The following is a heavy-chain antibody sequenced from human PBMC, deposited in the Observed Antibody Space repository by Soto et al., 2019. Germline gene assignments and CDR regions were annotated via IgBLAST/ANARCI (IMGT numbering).Heavy chain of an antibody. J-gene: IGHJ6*02. CDR1: GFTFSSYG. CDR2: IWYDGSNK. D-gene: IGHD1-1*01. V-gene: IGHV3-33*08. Sequence: VQLLESGGGLVQPGGSLRLFCTVSGFTFSSYGMHWVRQAPGKGLEWVAVIWYDGSNKYYADSVKGRFTISRDNSKNTLYLQMNSLRAEDTAVYYCARGTDYRTSPGMDVWGQGTTVTVSS. CDR3: ARGTDYRTSPGMDV.